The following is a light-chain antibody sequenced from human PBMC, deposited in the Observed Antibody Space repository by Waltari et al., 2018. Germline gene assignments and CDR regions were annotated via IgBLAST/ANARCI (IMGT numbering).Light chain of an antibody. V-gene: IGKV4-1*01. J-gene: IGKJ2*01. CDR3: QQYYSTPQT. CDR2: WAS. CDR1: QSVLYSSNNKNY. Sequence: DIVMTQSPDSLAVSLGERATSNCKSSQSVLYSSNNKNYLGCYQQKPGQPPKLLIYWASTRESGVPDRFSGSGSGTDFTLTISSLQAEDVAVYYCQQYYSTPQTFGQGTKLEIK.